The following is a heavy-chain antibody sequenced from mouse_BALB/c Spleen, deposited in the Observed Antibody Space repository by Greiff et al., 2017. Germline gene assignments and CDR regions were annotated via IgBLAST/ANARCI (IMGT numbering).Heavy chain of an antibody. V-gene: IGHV5-17*02. CDR3: ARSGGEAMDY. Sequence: EVQRVESGGGLVQPGGSRTLSCAASGFTFSSFGMHWVRQAPEKGLEWVAYISSGSSTIYYADTVKGRFTISRDNPKNTLFLQMTSLRSEDTAMYYCARSGGEAMDYWGQGTSVTVSS. CDR1: GFTFSSFG. J-gene: IGHJ4*01. CDR2: ISSGSSTI. D-gene: IGHD3-1*01.